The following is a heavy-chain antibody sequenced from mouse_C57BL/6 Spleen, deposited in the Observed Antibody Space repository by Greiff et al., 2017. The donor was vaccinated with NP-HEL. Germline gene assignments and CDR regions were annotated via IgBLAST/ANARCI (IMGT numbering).Heavy chain of an antibody. CDR1: GFSLSTFGMG. CDR2: IWWDDDK. CDR3: ARTSTMDTTYYAMDY. V-gene: IGHV8-8*01. J-gene: IGHJ4*01. D-gene: IGHD2-2*01. Sequence: QVTLKESGPGILQPSQTLSLTCSFSGFSLSTFGMGVGWIRQPSGKGLEWLAHIWWDDDKYYNPALKSRLTISKDTSKNQVFLKIANVDTADTATYYCARTSTMDTTYYAMDYWGQGTSVTVSS.